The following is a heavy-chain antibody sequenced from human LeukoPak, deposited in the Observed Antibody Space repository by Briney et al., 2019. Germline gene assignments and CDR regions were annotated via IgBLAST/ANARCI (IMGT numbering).Heavy chain of an antibody. CDR1: GFTFSSYS. CDR3: AKHCSGYCNTASEKRFDP. D-gene: IGHD2-2*03. CDR2: IGSNSVPT. Sequence: QSGGSLRLSCAASGFTFSSYSMNWARQAPGKGLEWVSGIGSNSVPTVYADSVKGRFTISRDNSKSMLYLQMDSLRVEDTAVYYCAKHCSGYCNTASEKRFDPWGQGTLVTVSS. J-gene: IGHJ5*02. V-gene: IGHV3-23*01.